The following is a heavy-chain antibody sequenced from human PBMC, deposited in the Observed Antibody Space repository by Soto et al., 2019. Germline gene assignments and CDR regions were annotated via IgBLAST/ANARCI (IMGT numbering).Heavy chain of an antibody. V-gene: IGHV4-31*03. CDR2: IHYSGST. CDR3: ARVRGSGSYAAYYFDS. D-gene: IGHD3-10*01. CDR1: GGSISNGGYY. Sequence: PSETLSLTCTVSGGSISNGGYYWNWFRQHPGKGLEWIGYIHYSGSTWYNPSLESRVTISVDTSKDQFSLKLRSVTAADTAVYYCARVRGSGSYAAYYFDSWGQGTLVTVSS. J-gene: IGHJ4*01.